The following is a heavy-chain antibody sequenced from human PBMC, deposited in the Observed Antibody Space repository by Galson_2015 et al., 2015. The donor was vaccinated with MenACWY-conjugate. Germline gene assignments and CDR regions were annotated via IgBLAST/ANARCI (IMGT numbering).Heavy chain of an antibody. CDR2: INHSGST. J-gene: IGHJ2*01. CDR3: ARKYWDYDFWSGRENRYFDL. Sequence: SETLSLTCAVYGGSFSGYYWSWIRQPPGKGLEWIGEINHSGSTNYNPSLKSRVTISVDTSKNQFSLKLSSVTAADTAVYYCARKYWDYDFWSGRENRYFDLCGRGTLVTVSS. CDR1: GGSFSGYY. D-gene: IGHD3-3*01. V-gene: IGHV4-34*01.